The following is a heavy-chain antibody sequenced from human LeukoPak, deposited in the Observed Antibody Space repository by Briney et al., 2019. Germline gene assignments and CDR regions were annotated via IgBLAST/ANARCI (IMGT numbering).Heavy chain of an antibody. D-gene: IGHD1-26*01. Sequence: PGGSLRLSCAASGFTFSDAWMTWVRQAPGKGLEWVSYISSSGSTIYYADSVKGRFTISRDNAKNSLYLQMNSLRAEDTAVYYCAREGGEWELLRTFDYWGQGTLVTVSS. CDR3: AREGGEWELLRTFDY. CDR1: GFTFSDAW. CDR2: ISSSGSTI. J-gene: IGHJ4*02. V-gene: IGHV3-11*04.